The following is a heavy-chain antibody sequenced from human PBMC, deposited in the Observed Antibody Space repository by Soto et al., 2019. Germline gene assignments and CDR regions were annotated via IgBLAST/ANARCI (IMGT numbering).Heavy chain of an antibody. J-gene: IGHJ4*02. CDR2: IRYDGSDE. CDR3: ARDGVGATTFFGFLDY. Sequence: QVQLVESGGGVVHPGGSLGLSCAASASIFKGHGMHWVRQAPGKGLEWVAIIRYDGSDEHYGDSVKGRFTISRDNSKNMFYLQMNSLRAEDTAVYYCARDGVGATTFFGFLDYWGQGTLVTVSS. V-gene: IGHV3-33*08. CDR1: ASIFKGHG. D-gene: IGHD1-26*01.